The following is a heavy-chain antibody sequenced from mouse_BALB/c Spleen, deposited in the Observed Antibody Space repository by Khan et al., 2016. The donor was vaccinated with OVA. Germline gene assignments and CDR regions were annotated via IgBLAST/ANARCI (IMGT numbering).Heavy chain of an antibody. D-gene: IGHD1-1*01. CDR3: ARIKKIVATYFDY. J-gene: IGHJ2*01. CDR1: GYTFTSCW. V-gene: IGHV1S81*02. CDR2: TNPTNGRT. Sequence: QVQLQQSGAELVKAGASVKMSCKASGYTFTSCWMHWVKQRLGQGLEWFAETNPTNGRTYYNEKFKSKATLTVDKSSSTACMLLSGPTFEGSAVYYCARIKKIVATYFDYWGQGTTLTVSS.